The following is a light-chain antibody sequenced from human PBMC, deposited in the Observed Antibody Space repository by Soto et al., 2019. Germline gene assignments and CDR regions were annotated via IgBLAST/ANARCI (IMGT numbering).Light chain of an antibody. J-gene: IGKJ1*01. Sequence: DVVLTQSPDSLAVSLGERATINCKSSQSVLYSSNNMNYLAWYQQKAGQPPKLLIYWASTRESGVPDRFGGSGSGTEFPLTISSLQAEDVAVYYCQQYYSTPWPFGQGTKVEIK. CDR2: WAS. CDR1: QSVLYSSNNMNY. CDR3: QQYYSTPWP. V-gene: IGKV4-1*01.